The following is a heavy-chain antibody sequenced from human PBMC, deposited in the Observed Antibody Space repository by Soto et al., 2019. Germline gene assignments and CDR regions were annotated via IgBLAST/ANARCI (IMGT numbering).Heavy chain of an antibody. J-gene: IGHJ4*02. CDR1: GFTFSSYS. V-gene: IGHV3-21*01. Sequence: EVQLVESGGGLVKPGGSLRLSCAASGFTFSSYSMNWVRQAPGKGLEWVSSISSSSSYIYYADSVKGRFTISRDNAKNSVYLQMNSLRDEDTAVYYCARELRGLVVVTANRFDYWGQGTLVTVSS. D-gene: IGHD2-21*02. CDR2: ISSSSSYI. CDR3: ARELRGLVVVTANRFDY.